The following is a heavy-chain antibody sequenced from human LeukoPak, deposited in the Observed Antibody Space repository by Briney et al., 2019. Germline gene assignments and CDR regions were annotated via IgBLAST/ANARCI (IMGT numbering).Heavy chain of an antibody. Sequence: GGSLRLSCAASGFTFDDYAMHWVRHAPGKGLEWVSGISWNSGSIGYADSVKGRFTISRDNAKNSLYLQMNSLRAEDTALYYCAKGLAAAGSDAFDIWGQGTMVTVSS. CDR3: AKGLAAAGSDAFDI. J-gene: IGHJ3*02. D-gene: IGHD6-13*01. CDR2: ISWNSGSI. V-gene: IGHV3-9*01. CDR1: GFTFDDYA.